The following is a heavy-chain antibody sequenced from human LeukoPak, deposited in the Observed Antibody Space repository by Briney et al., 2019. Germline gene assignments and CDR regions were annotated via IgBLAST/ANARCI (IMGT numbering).Heavy chain of an antibody. CDR2: IYHSGST. CDR3: ARGGYSGYDSRRVLGEFDP. CDR1: GYSISSGYY. J-gene: IGHJ5*02. Sequence: SETLSLTCTVSGYSISSGYYWGWIRQPPGKGLEWIGSIYHSGSTYYNPSLKSRVTISVDTSKNQFSLKLSSVTAADTAVYYCARGGYSGYDSRRVLGEFDPWGQGTLVTVSS. V-gene: IGHV4-38-2*02. D-gene: IGHD5-12*01.